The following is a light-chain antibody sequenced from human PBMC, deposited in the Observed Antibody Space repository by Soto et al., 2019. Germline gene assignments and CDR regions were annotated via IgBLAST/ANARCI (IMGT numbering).Light chain of an antibody. CDR1: QAVNSN. CDR2: GAS. V-gene: IGKV3-15*01. J-gene: IGKJ1*01. Sequence: VMTQSPATLSVSPGERATLSCRASQAVNSNLAWYQQKPGQAPRLLIYGASTRASDIPARFSGSGSETAFTLTISSLQSEDFAVYYCQHYSDWQPWTLVPGTRVEIK. CDR3: QHYSDWQPWT.